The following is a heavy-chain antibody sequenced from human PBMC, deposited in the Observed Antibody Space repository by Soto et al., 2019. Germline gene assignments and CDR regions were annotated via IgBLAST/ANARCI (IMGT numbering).Heavy chain of an antibody. Sequence: QVQLVESGGGVVQPGRSLRLSCAASGFAFRTYGMHWVRQAPGKGLEWVAVISYDGSNKYYADSVKGRFTISRDNSTNTLDLQMSSLRAEDTAVYYCAKGRLSALATSPSPFDYWGQGTRVTVSS. CDR1: GFAFRTYG. CDR2: ISYDGSNK. J-gene: IGHJ4*02. D-gene: IGHD5-12*01. V-gene: IGHV3-30*18. CDR3: AKGRLSALATSPSPFDY.